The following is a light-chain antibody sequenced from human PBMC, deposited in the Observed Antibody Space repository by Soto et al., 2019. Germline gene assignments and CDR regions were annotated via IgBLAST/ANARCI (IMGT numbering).Light chain of an antibody. Sequence: DIQLTQSPCAVAASVGDRGTLTFRASQGISNWLAWYQQKPGKAPKLLIYSASSLQSGVPSKFSGSGSGADFTLTISSLQPEDSATYYCQQYYSYPSINFGQGKRLEIK. J-gene: IGKJ5*01. CDR3: QQYYSYPSIN. V-gene: IGKV1-12*02. CDR2: SAS. CDR1: QGISNW.